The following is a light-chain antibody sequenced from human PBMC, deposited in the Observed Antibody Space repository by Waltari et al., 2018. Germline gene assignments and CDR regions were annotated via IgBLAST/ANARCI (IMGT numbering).Light chain of an antibody. CDR2: GAS. CDR1: QSISTNF. V-gene: IGKV3-20*01. Sequence: IVLTQSPGTLSLSPGEGATLSCRASQSISTNFLAWYQQRRGQAPRLLIYGASSRATGIPDRFSGSGSVTDFTLTINRLEPEDFAVYYCQHYGGSPWTFGQGTKVEIK. J-gene: IGKJ1*01. CDR3: QHYGGSPWT.